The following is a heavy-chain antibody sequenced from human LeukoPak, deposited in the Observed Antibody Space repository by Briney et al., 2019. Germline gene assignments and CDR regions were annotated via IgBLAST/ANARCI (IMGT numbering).Heavy chain of an antibody. D-gene: IGHD5-18*01. Sequence: ASVKVSCKASGYTFTSYYMHWVRQAPGQGLEWMGIINPSGGSTSYAQKFQGRVTMTRDMSTSTVYMELSSLRSEDTAVYYCARDLRGNTYGHEGDNWGQGTLVTVSS. CDR2: INPSGGST. CDR3: ARDLRGNTYGHEGDN. CDR1: GYTFTSYY. V-gene: IGHV1-46*01. J-gene: IGHJ4*02.